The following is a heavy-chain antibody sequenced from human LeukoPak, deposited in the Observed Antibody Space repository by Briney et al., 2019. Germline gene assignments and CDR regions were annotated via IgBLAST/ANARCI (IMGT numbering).Heavy chain of an antibody. D-gene: IGHD3-10*01. V-gene: IGHV1-69*13. CDR1: GGTFSSYA. CDR3: ARRTIWFGELLVFRGHYYYGMDV. J-gene: IGHJ6*02. Sequence: GASVTVSCTASGGTFSSYAISWVRQAPGQGLEWMGGIIPIFGTANYAQKFQGRVTITADESTSTAYMELSSLRSEDTAVYYCARRTIWFGELLVFRGHYYYGMDVWGQGTTVTVSS. CDR2: IIPIFGTA.